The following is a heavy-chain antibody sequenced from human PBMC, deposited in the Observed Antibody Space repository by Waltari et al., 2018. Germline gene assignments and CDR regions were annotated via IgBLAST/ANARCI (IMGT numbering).Heavy chain of an antibody. CDR2: VDPEDGET. CDR1: GYTFTDYY. J-gene: IGHJ6*03. V-gene: IGHV1-69-2*01. D-gene: IGHD2-2*01. Sequence: EVQLVQSGAEVKKPGATVKISCKASGYTFTDYYMHWVQQAPGKGLEWMGRVDPEDGETIYAEKFQGRVTITADTSTDTAYMELSSLRSEDTAVYYCATAKPIVVVPAGDYYYYMDVWGKGTTVTVSS. CDR3: ATAKPIVVVPAGDYYYYMDV.